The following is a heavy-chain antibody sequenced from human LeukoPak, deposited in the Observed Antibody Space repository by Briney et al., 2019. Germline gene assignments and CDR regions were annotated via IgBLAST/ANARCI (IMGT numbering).Heavy chain of an antibody. CDR2: ISGSGGRT. CDR1: GFAFSSYG. D-gene: IGHD1-26*01. V-gene: IGHV3-23*01. J-gene: IGHJ4*02. Sequence: PGGSLRLSCAASGFAFSSYGMSWVRQAPGKGLEWVSAISGSGGRTYYADSVKGRFTISRDNAKNSLYLQMNSLRAEDTAVYYCARDRYSGSYPLDYWGQGTLVTVSS. CDR3: ARDRYSGSYPLDY.